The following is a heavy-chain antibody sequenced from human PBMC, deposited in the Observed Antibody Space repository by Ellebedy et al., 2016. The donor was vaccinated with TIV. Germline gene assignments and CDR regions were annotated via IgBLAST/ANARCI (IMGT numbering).Heavy chain of an antibody. CDR2: INHSGST. D-gene: IGHD3-10*01. CDR3: ATVSYNRPGSIIGHFFDF. J-gene: IGHJ4*02. V-gene: IGHV4-34*01. Sequence: SETLSLXXGVYGGSFSAYDWSWIRQPPGKGLEWIGEINHSGSTNYNPSLTSRVTMSVDTSQNQFSLNLSSVTAADTAVYYCATVSYNRPGSIIGHFFDFWGQGTLVTVSS. CDR1: GGSFSAYD.